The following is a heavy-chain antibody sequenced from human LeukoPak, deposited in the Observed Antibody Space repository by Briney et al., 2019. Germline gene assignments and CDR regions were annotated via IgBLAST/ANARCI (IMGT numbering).Heavy chain of an antibody. J-gene: IGHJ3*02. Sequence: SETLSLTCTVSGASIRSGDYYWSWIRQPPGKGLEWIGYIYDSGSTYYNPSLKSRVTISVDTSENRFSLKLSSVTATDTAVYYCARDCSGGSCYGAFDIWGQGTMVTVSS. CDR3: ARDCSGGSCYGAFDI. D-gene: IGHD2-15*01. CDR1: GASIRSGDYY. CDR2: IYDSGST. V-gene: IGHV4-30-4*01.